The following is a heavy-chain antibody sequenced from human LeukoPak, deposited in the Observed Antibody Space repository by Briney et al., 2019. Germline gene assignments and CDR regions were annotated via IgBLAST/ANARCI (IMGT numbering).Heavy chain of an antibody. CDR1: GYTFTSYY. D-gene: IGHD6-19*01. Sequence: ASVKVSCKASGYTFTSYYMHWVRQAPGQGLEWMGIINPSGGSTSYAQKFQGRVTMTRDTSTSTVYMELSSLRSEDTAVYYCARAAIAVAGTSIDAFDIWGQGTMVTVSS. J-gene: IGHJ3*02. V-gene: IGHV1-46*01. CDR3: ARAAIAVAGTSIDAFDI. CDR2: INPSGGST.